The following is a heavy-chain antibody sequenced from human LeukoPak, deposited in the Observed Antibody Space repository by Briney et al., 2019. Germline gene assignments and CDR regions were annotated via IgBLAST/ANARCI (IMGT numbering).Heavy chain of an antibody. CDR2: ITIDGTST. Sequence: PGGSLRLSCAASGFTFSSYWMHWVRQTPGKGLVWVSRITIDGTSTTYADAVRGRFPISRDNAKNTLYLQMNSLRAQDTAVFYSARCELDYYDSSGSLYAFDNWGQGTLVTVSS. J-gene: IGHJ3*02. V-gene: IGHV3-74*01. D-gene: IGHD3-22*01. CDR3: ARCELDYYDSSGSLYAFDN. CDR1: GFTFSSYW.